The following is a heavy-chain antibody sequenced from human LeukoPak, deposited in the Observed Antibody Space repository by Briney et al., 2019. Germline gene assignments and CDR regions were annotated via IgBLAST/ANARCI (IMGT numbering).Heavy chain of an antibody. Sequence: GGSLRLSCAASGFTVSSNYMSWVRQAPGKGLEWVSVIYSGGSTYYADSVKGRFTISRDNAKNSLYLQMNSLRAEDTAVYYCAREDYGDFRILGCWGQGTLVTVSS. V-gene: IGHV3-53*01. CDR1: GFTVSSNY. CDR3: AREDYGDFRILGC. J-gene: IGHJ4*02. D-gene: IGHD4-17*01. CDR2: IYSGGST.